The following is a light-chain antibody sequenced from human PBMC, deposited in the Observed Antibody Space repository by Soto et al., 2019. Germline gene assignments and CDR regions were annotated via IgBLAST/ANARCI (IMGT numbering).Light chain of an antibody. V-gene: IGKV1-5*01. Sequence: DIQMTQSPSTLSASVGDRVTITCRASQNINQWLAWYQQKPGKAPKFLIYDASILESGVPSRFSGTGSGTEFTPTISSLQPDDFAACYCQRYNSNSRTFGQGTKVDIK. CDR2: DAS. CDR3: QRYNSNSRT. CDR1: QNINQW. J-gene: IGKJ1*01.